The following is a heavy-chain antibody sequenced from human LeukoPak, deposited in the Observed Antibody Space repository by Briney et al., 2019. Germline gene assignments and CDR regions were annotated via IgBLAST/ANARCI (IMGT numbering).Heavy chain of an antibody. J-gene: IGHJ5*02. D-gene: IGHD6-6*01. CDR3: ARALYRSSTNWFDP. CDR2: INHSGST. Sequence: SETLSLTCAVYGGSFSCYYWSWIRQPPGKGLEWIGEINHSGSTNYNPSLKSRVTISVDTSKNQFSLKLSSVTAADTAVYYCARALYRSSTNWFDPWGQGTLVTVSS. V-gene: IGHV4-34*01. CDR1: GGSFSCYY.